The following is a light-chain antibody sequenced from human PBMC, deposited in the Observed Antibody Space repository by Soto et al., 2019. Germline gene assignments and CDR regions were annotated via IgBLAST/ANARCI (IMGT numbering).Light chain of an antibody. CDR2: SNN. J-gene: IGLJ1*01. V-gene: IGLV1-44*01. CDR1: SSNIGSNT. Sequence: SVLTQPPTASSTHVQRDTITCSGSSSNIGSNTVNWYQQLPGTAPKLLIYSNNQRPSGVPDRFSGSKSGTSASLAISGLQSEDEADYYCAAWDDSLNGYVFGTGTKVTVL. CDR3: AAWDDSLNGYV.